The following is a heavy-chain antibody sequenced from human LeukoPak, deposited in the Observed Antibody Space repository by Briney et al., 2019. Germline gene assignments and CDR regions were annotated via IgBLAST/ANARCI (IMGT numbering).Heavy chain of an antibody. D-gene: IGHD1-26*01. CDR2: INHSGST. CDR3: ARKGVGATFFDY. Sequence: PSETLSLTCAVYGGSFSGYYWSWIRQPPGKGLEWIGEINHSGSTNYNPSLKSRVTISVGTSKNQFSLKLSSVTAADTAVYYCARKGVGATFFDYWGQGTLVTVSS. V-gene: IGHV4-34*01. J-gene: IGHJ4*02. CDR1: GGSFSGYY.